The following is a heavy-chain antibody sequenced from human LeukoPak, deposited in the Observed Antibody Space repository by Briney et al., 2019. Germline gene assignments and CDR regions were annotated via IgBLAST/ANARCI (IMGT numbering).Heavy chain of an antibody. J-gene: IGHJ4*02. CDR1: GASMNSGGYY. CDR3: ARTSEYSGSFDY. D-gene: IGHD2-21*01. CDR2: IHHSGLV. V-gene: IGHV4-30-2*01. Sequence: SETLSLTCTVSGASMNSGGYYWSWIRQPPGKGLEWIGFIHHSGLVYYKSSLKSRVTLSVDTSKNQFSLKLSSVTALDTAVYYCARTSEYSGSFDYWGQGTLVTVSS.